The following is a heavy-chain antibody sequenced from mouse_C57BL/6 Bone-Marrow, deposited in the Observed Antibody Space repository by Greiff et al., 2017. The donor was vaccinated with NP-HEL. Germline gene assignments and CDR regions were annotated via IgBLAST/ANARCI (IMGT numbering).Heavy chain of an antibody. CDR2: IDPSDSYT. J-gene: IGHJ4*01. D-gene: IGHD1-1*01. Sequence: QVQLQQPGAELVKPGASVKLSCKASGYTFTSYWMQWVKQRPGQGLEWIGEIDPSDSYTNYNQKFKGKATLTVDTSSSAAYMQRSSLTSEDSAVYYCARWCTGAMDYWGEGTSVTVSS. V-gene: IGHV1-50*01. CDR1: GYTFTSYW. CDR3: ARWCTGAMDY.